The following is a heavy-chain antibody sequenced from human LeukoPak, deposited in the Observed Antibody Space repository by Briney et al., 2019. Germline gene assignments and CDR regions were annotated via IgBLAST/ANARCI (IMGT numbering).Heavy chain of an antibody. V-gene: IGHV3-66*01. Sequence: GGSLRLSCAASGFTVSRYYIHWVRQAPGRGLEWVSHIEDDGSTYYAASVKGRFTVSRDNSKNTVFLQMNSLRVEDTAVYYCTKEFGAFDLWGQGTLLIVSS. CDR3: TKEFGAFDL. CDR2: IEDDGST. D-gene: IGHD3-10*01. J-gene: IGHJ4*02. CDR1: GFTVSRYY.